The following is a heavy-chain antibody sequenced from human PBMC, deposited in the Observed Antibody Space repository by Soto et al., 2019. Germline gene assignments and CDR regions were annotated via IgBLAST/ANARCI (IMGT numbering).Heavy chain of an antibody. CDR2: MDYGGST. Sequence: SETLSLTCTVSGASISSADYYWTWIRQPPGKGLEWIGYMDYGGSTYYNPSLRSRVSMSVDTFRNQFSLNLRSMTAADTAVYYCARIGTLLGIVINNWFDLWGQGTLVTVS. V-gene: IGHV4-30-4*08. CDR1: GASISSADYY. CDR3: ARIGTLLGIVINNWFDL. D-gene: IGHD3-3*01. J-gene: IGHJ5*02.